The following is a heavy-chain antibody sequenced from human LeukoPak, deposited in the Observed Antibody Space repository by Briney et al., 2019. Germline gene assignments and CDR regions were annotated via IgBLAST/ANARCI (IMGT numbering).Heavy chain of an antibody. Sequence: PGGSLRLSCAASGFTFSSYAMHWVRQAPGKGLEWVAVISYDGSNKYYADSVKGRFTISRDNSKNTLYLQMNSLRAEDTAVYYCAREKYSYAELTHLDYWGQGTLVTVSS. J-gene: IGHJ4*02. CDR1: GFTFSSYA. CDR3: AREKYSYAELTHLDY. D-gene: IGHD5-18*01. V-gene: IGHV3-30-3*01. CDR2: ISYDGSNK.